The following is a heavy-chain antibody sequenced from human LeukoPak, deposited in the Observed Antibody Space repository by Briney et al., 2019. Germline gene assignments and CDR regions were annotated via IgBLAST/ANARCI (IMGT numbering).Heavy chain of an antibody. CDR3: ARGALVRTTIRVYDY. Sequence: QPGGSLRLSCAASGFPFNSYAMNWVRQAPGKGLEWISYISNSRTTMYYADSVRGRFPISRDNAKNSLYLQMNSLRAEDTAIYYCARGALVRTTIRVYDYWGQGTLVTVSS. CDR1: GFPFNSYA. V-gene: IGHV3-48*03. J-gene: IGHJ4*02. CDR2: ISNSRTTM. D-gene: IGHD2/OR15-2a*01.